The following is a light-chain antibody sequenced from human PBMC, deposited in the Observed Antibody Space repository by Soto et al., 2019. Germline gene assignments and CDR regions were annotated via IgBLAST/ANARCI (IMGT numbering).Light chain of an antibody. CDR2: GSN. CDR3: AAWDDRLNGPT. J-gene: IGLJ2*01. Sequence: QSVLTQPPSTSGTPGQRVTISCSGGSSNIGTYTVSWYQQFPETAPKLLIYGSNQRPSGVPDRFSGSKSGTSASLSIGGLQSEDEADYYCAAWDDRLNGPTFGGGTKVTV. V-gene: IGLV1-44*01. CDR1: SSNIGTYT.